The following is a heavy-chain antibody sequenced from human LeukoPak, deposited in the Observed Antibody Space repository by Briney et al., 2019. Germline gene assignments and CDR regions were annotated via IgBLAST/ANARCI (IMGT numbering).Heavy chain of an antibody. D-gene: IGHD3-3*01. J-gene: IGHJ6*03. CDR1: GYTFTSYD. CDR2: MNPNSGNT. CDR3: ARTSSRQGSLYDFWRGYYSFRYYYYYIDV. Sequence: ASVKVSCKASGYTFTSYDINWVRQAPGQGLEWMGWMNPNSGNTGYAQKFQGRVTITTNTSTSTAYMELSSLRSEDTAVYYCARTSSRQGSLYDFWRGYYSFRYYYYYIDVWRKGTTLTVS. V-gene: IGHV1-8*03.